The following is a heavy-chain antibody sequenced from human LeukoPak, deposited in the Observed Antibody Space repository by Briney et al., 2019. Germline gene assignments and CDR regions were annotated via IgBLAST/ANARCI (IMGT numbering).Heavy chain of an antibody. V-gene: IGHV1-2*02. D-gene: IGHD5-12*01. Sequence: ASVKVSCKASGYTFTGYYMHWVRQASGQGLEWMGWINPNSGDTNYAQKFQGRVTMTRDTSINIGYMELSRLRTDDTAVYFCAKNPYEYYFDYWGQGTLVTVSS. CDR2: INPNSGDT. CDR1: GYTFTGYY. J-gene: IGHJ4*02. CDR3: AKNPYEYYFDY.